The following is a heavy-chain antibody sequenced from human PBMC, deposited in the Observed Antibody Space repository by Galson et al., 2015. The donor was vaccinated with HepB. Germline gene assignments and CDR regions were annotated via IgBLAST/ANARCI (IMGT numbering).Heavy chain of an antibody. CDR1: GYSFTSYW. D-gene: IGHD1-26*01. V-gene: IGHV5-51*01. Sequence: QSGAEVKKPGESLKISCKGSGYSFTSYWIGWVRQMPGKGLEWMGIIYPGDSDTRYSPSFQGQVTISADKSISTAYLQWSSLKASDTAMYYCARHGISEWELPHDFDYWGQGTLVTVSS. CDR3: ARHGISEWELPHDFDY. J-gene: IGHJ4*02. CDR2: IYPGDSDT.